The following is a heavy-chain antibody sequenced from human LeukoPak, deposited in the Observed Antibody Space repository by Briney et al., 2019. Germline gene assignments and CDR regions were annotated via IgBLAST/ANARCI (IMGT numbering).Heavy chain of an antibody. D-gene: IGHD3-3*02. V-gene: IGHV1-2*02. J-gene: IGHJ4*02. Sequence: AAVKVSCKASGYTFSDFYIHWVRQAPGQGLEYVGWITPKSGDTYSPQRFQGRVTMTRDASISTAYMELSSLRSDDTAVYFCARVRLADERAWAYWGQGTLVTVSS. CDR3: ARVRLADERAWAY. CDR1: GYTFSDFY. CDR2: ITPKSGDT.